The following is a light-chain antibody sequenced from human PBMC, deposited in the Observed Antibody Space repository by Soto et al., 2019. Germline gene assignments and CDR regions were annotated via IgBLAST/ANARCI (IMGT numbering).Light chain of an antibody. CDR1: QSVNRN. J-gene: IGKJ1*01. Sequence: EIVMTQSPATLSVSPGERATLSCRASQSVNRNLAWYQQKPGQAPRLLMYGASTRATGIPARFSGSGSGTEFTLTISSLQPEDFAVYYWQEYDNWLTWTLXQGTKVDIK. V-gene: IGKV3D-15*01. CDR3: QEYDNWLTWT. CDR2: GAS.